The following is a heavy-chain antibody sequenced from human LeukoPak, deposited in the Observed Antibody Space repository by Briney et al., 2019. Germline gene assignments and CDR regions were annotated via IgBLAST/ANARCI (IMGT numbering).Heavy chain of an antibody. CDR3: ARALITIFGVVIGTPEFDY. D-gene: IGHD3-3*01. V-gene: IGHV4-59*08. J-gene: IGHJ4*02. CDR1: GGSISSYY. Sequence: SETLSLTCTVSGGSISSYYWSWIRQPPGKGLEWIGYIYYSGSTNYNPSLKSRVTISVDTSKNQFSLKLSSVTAADTAVYYCARALITIFGVVIGTPEFDYWGQGTLVTVSS. CDR2: IYYSGST.